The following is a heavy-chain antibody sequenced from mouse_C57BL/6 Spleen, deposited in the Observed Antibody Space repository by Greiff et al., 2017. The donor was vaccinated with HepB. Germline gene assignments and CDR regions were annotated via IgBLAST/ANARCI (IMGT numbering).Heavy chain of an antibody. D-gene: IGHD1-1*01. CDR2: IRLKSDNYAT. J-gene: IGHJ2*01. V-gene: IGHV6-3*01. CDR3: TSSSFFYFDY. CDR1: GFTFSNYW. Sequence: DVKLQESGGGLVQPGGSMKLSCVASGFTFSNYWMNWVRQSPEKGLEWVAQIRLKSDNYATHYAESVKGRFTISRDDSKSSVYLQMNNLRAEDTGIYYCTSSSFFYFDYWGQGTTLTVSS.